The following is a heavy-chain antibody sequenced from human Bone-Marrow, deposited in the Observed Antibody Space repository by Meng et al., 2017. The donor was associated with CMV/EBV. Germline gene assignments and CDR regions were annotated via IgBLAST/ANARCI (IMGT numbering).Heavy chain of an antibody. CDR2: IYYIGRT. D-gene: IGHD2-2*01. CDR3: ARVRYWSSTSCYPGYFQH. Sequence: NSIGHAYWGWVRKPPGKGLEWIGYIYYIGRTYYNPTLKRRITISVDTSKNQFSLKLSSVTAADTTVYYCARVRYWSSTSCYPGYFQHWGQGTLVTVSS. CDR1: NSIGHAY. J-gene: IGHJ1*01. V-gene: IGHV4-30-4*08.